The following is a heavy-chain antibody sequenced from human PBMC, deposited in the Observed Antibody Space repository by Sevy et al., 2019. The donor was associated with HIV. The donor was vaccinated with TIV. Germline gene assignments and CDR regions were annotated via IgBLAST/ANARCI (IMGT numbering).Heavy chain of an antibody. Sequence: GGSLRLSCAASGFTFSTYAMHWVRQAPGKGLEWVAIISYDGSKIYYADSVKGRLTISRDNSKNTLYLQMNSLRVGDTALYYCAREMDSNRFDPWGQGTLVTVSS. V-gene: IGHV3-30*04. CDR1: GFTFSTYA. CDR2: ISYDGSKI. CDR3: AREMDSNRFDP. J-gene: IGHJ5*02. D-gene: IGHD2-15*01.